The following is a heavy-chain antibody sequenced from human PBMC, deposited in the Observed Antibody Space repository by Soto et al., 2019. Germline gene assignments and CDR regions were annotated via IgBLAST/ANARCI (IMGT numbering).Heavy chain of an antibody. J-gene: IGHJ6*03. V-gene: IGHV1-18*01. CDR3: ARGANTAMGIYYYYSYMDV. D-gene: IGHD5-18*01. CDR1: GYTFTSYG. Sequence: ASVKVSCKASGYTFTSYGISWVRQAPGQGLEWMGWISAYNGNTNYAQKLQGRVTMTTDTSTSTAYMELRSLRSDDTAVYYCARGANTAMGIYYYYSYMDVWGKGTTVTVSS. CDR2: ISAYNGNT.